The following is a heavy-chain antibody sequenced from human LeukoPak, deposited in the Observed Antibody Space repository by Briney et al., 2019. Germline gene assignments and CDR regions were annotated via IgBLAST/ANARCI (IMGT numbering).Heavy chain of an antibody. CDR1: GYTFTGYY. J-gene: IGHJ4*02. D-gene: IGHD1-26*01. CDR3: ARDRELLPHFDY. V-gene: IGHV1-2*02. CDR2: INPNSGGT. Sequence: GASVKVSCKASGYTFTGYYMHWVRQAPGQGLEWMGWINPNSGGTNYAQKFQGRVTMTRDTSISTAYMKLSRLRSDDTAVYYCARDRELLPHFDYWGQGTLVTVSS.